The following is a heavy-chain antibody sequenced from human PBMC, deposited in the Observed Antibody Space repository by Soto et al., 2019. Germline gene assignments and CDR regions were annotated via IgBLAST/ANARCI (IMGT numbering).Heavy chain of an antibody. J-gene: IGHJ4*02. CDR2: IDYSGST. CDR3: ARHRTGLDS. V-gene: IGHV4-59*08. Sequence: QVQLQESGPGLVKPSETLSLTCTVSGGSISSNYWSWIRQPPGKGLEYIGYIDYSGSTHYTASLKSRVTRSLDTSKNQFSLNLSSVTAADTAVYSCARHRTGLDSWGQGTLVTVSS. CDR1: GGSISSNY. D-gene: IGHD3-9*01.